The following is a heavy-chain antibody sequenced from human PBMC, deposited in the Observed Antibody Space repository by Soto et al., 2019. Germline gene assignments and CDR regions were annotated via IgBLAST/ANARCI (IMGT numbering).Heavy chain of an antibody. CDR3: AKEWVDTAMVRGWFDP. CDR2: ISYDGSNK. J-gene: IGHJ5*02. D-gene: IGHD5-18*01. V-gene: IGHV3-30*18. Sequence: GGSLRLSCAASGFTFSSYGMHWVRQAPGKGLEWVAVISYDGSNKYYADSVKGRFTISRDNSKNTLYLQMNSLRAEDTAVYYCAKEWVDTAMVRGWFDPWGQGTLVTGSS. CDR1: GFTFSSYG.